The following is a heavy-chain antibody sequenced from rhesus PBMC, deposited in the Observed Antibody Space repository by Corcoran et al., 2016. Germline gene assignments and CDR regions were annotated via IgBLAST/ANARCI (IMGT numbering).Heavy chain of an antibody. Sequence: QVQLQESGPGVVKPSETLSLTCAVSGGSISDSYRWSWIRQPPGKGLEWIGYIYGSSTRTTDNPSLKSRVTISKDTSKNQFSLKLSSVTAADTAVYYCARVAGVVAAAGSFDYWGQGVLVTVSS. J-gene: IGHJ4*01. V-gene: IGHV4S10*01. CDR3: ARVAGVVAAAGSFDY. CDR1: GGSISDSYR. CDR2: IYGSSTRT. D-gene: IGHD6-31*01.